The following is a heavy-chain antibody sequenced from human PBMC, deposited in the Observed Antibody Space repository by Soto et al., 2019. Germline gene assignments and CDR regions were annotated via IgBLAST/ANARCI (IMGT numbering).Heavy chain of an antibody. CDR2: IYHSGST. CDR3: ARHGGYSYGYPFDY. Sequence: SETLSLTCTVSGGSISSGGYYWSWIRQHPGKGLEWIGYIYHSGSTYYNPSLKSRVTISVDTSKNQFSLKLSSVTAADTAVYYCARHGGYSYGYPFDYWGQGTLVTVSS. J-gene: IGHJ4*02. CDR1: GGSISSGGYY. V-gene: IGHV4-31*03. D-gene: IGHD5-18*01.